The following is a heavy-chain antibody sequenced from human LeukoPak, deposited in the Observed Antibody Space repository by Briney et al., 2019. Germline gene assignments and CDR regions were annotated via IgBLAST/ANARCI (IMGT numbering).Heavy chain of an antibody. CDR1: GYTFTSYG. V-gene: IGHV1-69*13. J-gene: IGHJ4*02. CDR3: AREAYSSGIGY. CDR2: IITIFGTA. Sequence: GASVMVSCTASGYTFTSYGISWVRQAPGQGLEWMGGIITIFGTANYAQKFQGRVTITADESTSAAYMELSSLRSEDTAVYYCAREAYSSGIGYWGQGTLVTVSS. D-gene: IGHD6-19*01.